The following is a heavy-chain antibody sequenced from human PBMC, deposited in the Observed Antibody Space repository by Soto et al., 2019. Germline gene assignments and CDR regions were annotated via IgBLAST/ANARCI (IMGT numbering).Heavy chain of an antibody. CDR1: CHSIHNYY. CDR2: IYYSGST. V-gene: IGHV4-59*08. CDR3: ARSGYSYGHYYYYYGMDV. J-gene: IGHJ6*02. Sequence: SATLSLTCIVSCHSIHNYYWSWIRQPPGKGLEWIGYIYYSGSTNYNPSLKSRVTISVDTSKNQFSLKLSSVTAADTAVYYCARSGYSYGHYYYYYGMDVWGQGTTVT. D-gene: IGHD5-18*01.